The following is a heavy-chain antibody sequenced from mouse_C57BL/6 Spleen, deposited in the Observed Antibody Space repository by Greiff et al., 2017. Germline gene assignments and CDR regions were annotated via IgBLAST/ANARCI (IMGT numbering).Heavy chain of an antibody. CDR1: GFSLTSYG. D-gene: IGHD2-10*01. V-gene: IGHV2-6-1*01. CDR2: IWSDGST. Sequence: QVQLKESGPGLVAPSQSLSITCTVSGFSLTSYGVHWVRQPPGKGLEWLVVIWSDGSTTSNSAIKSRLGISKDNSKSQVYLKMNSLQTYDTAMYYCARHGTYSPFAYWGQVTLVTVSA. CDR3: ARHGTYSPFAY. J-gene: IGHJ3*01.